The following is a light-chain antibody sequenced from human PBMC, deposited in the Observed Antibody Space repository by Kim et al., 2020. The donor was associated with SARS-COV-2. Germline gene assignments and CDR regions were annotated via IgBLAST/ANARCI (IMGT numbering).Light chain of an antibody. Sequence: QSALTQPASVSGSPGQSITISCTGTSSDVGGYDYVSWYQQHPGKAPKLMIYDVSYRPSGFSNRFSGSKSDNTASLTISGLQAEDEADYYCSSYTSRSTLDVVFGGGTQLTVL. CDR3: SSYTSRSTLDVV. CDR2: DVS. CDR1: SSDVGGYDY. V-gene: IGLV2-14*01. J-gene: IGLJ2*01.